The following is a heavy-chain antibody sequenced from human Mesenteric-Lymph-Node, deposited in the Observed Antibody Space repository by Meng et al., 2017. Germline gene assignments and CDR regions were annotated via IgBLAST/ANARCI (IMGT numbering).Heavy chain of an antibody. Sequence: QLQLQESVPGLVKPSETLSLPCTVPGGSISSSSYYWGWIRQPPGKGLEWIGSIYYSGSTYYNPSLKSRVTISVDTSKNQFSLKLSSVTAADTAVYYCARIAVAGTFDYWGQGTLVTVSS. CDR3: ARIAVAGTFDY. CDR1: GGSISSSSYY. V-gene: IGHV4-39*01. J-gene: IGHJ4*02. D-gene: IGHD6-19*01. CDR2: IYYSGST.